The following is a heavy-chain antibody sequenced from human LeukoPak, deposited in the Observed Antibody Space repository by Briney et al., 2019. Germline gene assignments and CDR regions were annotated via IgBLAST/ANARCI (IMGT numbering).Heavy chain of an antibody. V-gene: IGHV1-69*13. CDR2: IIPIFGTA. J-gene: IGHJ4*02. Sequence: SVKVSCKASGGTFSSYAISWVRQAPGQGLEWMGGIIPIFGTANYAQKFQGRVTITADESTSTAYMELSSLRSEDTAVYYCARGRWVGTTQAYYLDYWGQGTLVTVSS. D-gene: IGHD1-26*01. CDR1: GGTFSSYA. CDR3: ARGRWVGTTQAYYLDY.